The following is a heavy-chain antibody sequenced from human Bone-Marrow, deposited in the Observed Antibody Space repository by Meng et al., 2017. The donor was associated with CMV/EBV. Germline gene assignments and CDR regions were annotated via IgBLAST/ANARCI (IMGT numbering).Heavy chain of an antibody. CDR1: GGSISSSSYY. J-gene: IGHJ3*02. CDR3: ARELSDRGDDAFDI. V-gene: IGHV4-39*07. D-gene: IGHD2-15*01. Sequence: SETLSLTCTVSGGSISSSSYYWGWIRQPPGKGLEWIGSIYYSGSTYYNPSLKSRVTISVDTSKNQFSLKLSSVTAADTAVYYCARELSDRGDDAFDICGQGTVVTVSS. CDR2: IYYSGST.